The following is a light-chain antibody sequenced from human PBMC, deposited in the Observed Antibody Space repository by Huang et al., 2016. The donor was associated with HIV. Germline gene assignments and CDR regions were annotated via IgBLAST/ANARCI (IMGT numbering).Light chain of an antibody. V-gene: IGKV3-15*01. CDR3: QQYNKWPLT. CDR1: QSVGRS. CDR2: GAS. Sequence: EIVMTQSPATLSVSPGERATLSCRASQSVGRSLAWYQQKPCQAPRLLIYGASTRLTGIPARFSGSGSGTEFTLTISSLQSEDFAVYHCQQYNKWPLTFGGGTKVEIK. J-gene: IGKJ4*01.